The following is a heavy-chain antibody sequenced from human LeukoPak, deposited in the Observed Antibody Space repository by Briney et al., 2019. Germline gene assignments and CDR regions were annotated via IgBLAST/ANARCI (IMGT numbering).Heavy chain of an antibody. V-gene: IGHV1-18*01. CDR3: ARVDWGSGSYYYYYYYMDV. D-gene: IGHD3-10*01. Sequence: GASVKVSCKASGYTFTSYGISWVRQAPGQGLEWMGWISAYNGNTNYAQKLQGRVTMTTDTSTSTAYMELRSLRSDDTAVYYCARVDWGSGSYYYYYYYMDVWGKGTTVTVSS. CDR1: GYTFTSYG. CDR2: ISAYNGNT. J-gene: IGHJ6*03.